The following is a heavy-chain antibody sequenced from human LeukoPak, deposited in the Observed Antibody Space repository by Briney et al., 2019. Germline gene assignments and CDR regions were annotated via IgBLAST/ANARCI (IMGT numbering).Heavy chain of an antibody. D-gene: IGHD6-13*01. CDR3: ARESIAAAGP. CDR2: ISAHNGNT. CDR1: GYTFTGYY. J-gene: IGHJ5*02. V-gene: IGHV1-18*04. Sequence: ASVKVSCKASGYTFTGYYMHWVRQAPGQGLEWMGWISAHNGNTNYAQKLQGRVTMTTDTSTSTAYMELRSLRSDDTAVYYCARESIAAAGPWGQGTLVTVSS.